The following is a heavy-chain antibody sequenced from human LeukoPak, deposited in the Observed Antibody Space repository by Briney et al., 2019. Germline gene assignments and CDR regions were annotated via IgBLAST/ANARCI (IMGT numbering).Heavy chain of an antibody. J-gene: IGHJ4*02. CDR1: GFTFSSYG. CDR3: ARHYYDSSGYYYHGY. D-gene: IGHD3-22*01. Sequence: GRSLRLSCAASGFTFSSYGMHWVRQAPGKGLEWVAVIWYDGSNKYYADSVKGRFTISRDNSKNTLYLQMNSLRAEDTAVYYCARHYYDSSGYYYHGYWGQGTLVTVSS. V-gene: IGHV3-33*01. CDR2: IWYDGSNK.